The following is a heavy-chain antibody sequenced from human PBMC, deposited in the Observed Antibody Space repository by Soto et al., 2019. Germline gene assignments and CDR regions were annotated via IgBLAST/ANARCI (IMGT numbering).Heavy chain of an antibody. J-gene: IGHJ4*02. D-gene: IGHD3-10*01. CDR1: GFTFSSYS. V-gene: IGHV3-21*01. Sequence: PGGSLRLSCAASGFTFSSYSMNWVRQAPGKGLEWVSSISSSSSYIYYADSVKGRFTISRDNAKNSLYLQMNSLRAEDTAVYYCARGFGRSPSYYFDYWGQGTLVTVSS. CDR3: ARGFGRSPSYYFDY. CDR2: ISSSSSYI.